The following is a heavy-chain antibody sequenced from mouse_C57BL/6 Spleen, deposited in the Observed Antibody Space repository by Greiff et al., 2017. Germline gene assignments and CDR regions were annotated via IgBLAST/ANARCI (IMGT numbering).Heavy chain of an antibody. V-gene: IGHV5-16*01. CDR2: INYDGSST. Sequence: EVHLVESEGGLVQPGSSMKLSCTASGFTFSDYYMAWVRQVPEKGLEWVANINYDGSSTYYLDSLKSRFIISRDNAKNILYLQMSSLKSEDTATYYCARDGYGDYYAMDYWGQGTSVTVSS. D-gene: IGHD2-2*01. J-gene: IGHJ4*01. CDR3: ARDGYGDYYAMDY. CDR1: GFTFSDYY.